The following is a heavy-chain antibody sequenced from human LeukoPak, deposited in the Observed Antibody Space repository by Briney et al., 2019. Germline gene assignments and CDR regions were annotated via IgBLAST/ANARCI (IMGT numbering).Heavy chain of an antibody. D-gene: IGHD2-15*01. J-gene: IGHJ4*02. CDR2: ISAYNGNT. V-gene: IGHV1-18*01. CDR1: GYTFTSYG. CDR3: ASDPGYCSGGSCHSYYFDY. Sequence: ASVKVSCKASGYTFTSYGISWVRQAPRQGLEWMGWISAYNGNTNYAQKLQGRVTMTTDTSTSTAYMELRSLRSDDTAVYYCASDPGYCSGGSCHSYYFDYWGQGTLVTVSS.